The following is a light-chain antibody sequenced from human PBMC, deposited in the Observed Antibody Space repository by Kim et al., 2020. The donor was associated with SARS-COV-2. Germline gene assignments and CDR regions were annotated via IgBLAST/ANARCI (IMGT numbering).Light chain of an antibody. V-gene: IGKV3-20*01. CDR1: QRISSSC. CDR3: QQYGSSPPYT. J-gene: IGKJ2*01. CDR2: GAS. Sequence: SPGEKATLSCRTSQRISSSCLACYQQKPGQAPRLLIYGASSRATVIPDRFSGSGSGTDFTLTISRLEPEDFAVYYCQQYGSSPPYTFGQGTKLEIK.